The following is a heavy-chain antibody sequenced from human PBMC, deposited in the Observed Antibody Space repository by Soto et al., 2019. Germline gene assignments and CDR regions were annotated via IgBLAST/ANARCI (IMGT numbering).Heavy chain of an antibody. J-gene: IGHJ6*02. Sequence: GASVTVSCKASGYTFTGYYMHWVRQAPGQGLEWMGWINPNSGGTNYAQKFQGWVTMTRDTSISTAYMELSRLRSDDTAVYYCARELVVPAAISFYYYGMDVWGQGTTVTVSS. D-gene: IGHD2-2*01. CDR1: GYTFTGYY. V-gene: IGHV1-2*04. CDR2: INPNSGGT. CDR3: ARELVVPAAISFYYYGMDV.